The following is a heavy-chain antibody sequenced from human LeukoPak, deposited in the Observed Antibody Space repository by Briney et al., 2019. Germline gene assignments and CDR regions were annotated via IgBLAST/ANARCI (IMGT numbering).Heavy chain of an antibody. J-gene: IGHJ3*02. D-gene: IGHD6-19*01. Sequence: GESLKISCKGSGYRFTSYWIGWVRQMPGKGLEWMGIIYPGDSDTRYSPSLQGQVTISADRSTSSAYLQWSSLKASDTAIYYCARPRSGWFDAFDIWGQGTVVTVSS. CDR3: ARPRSGWFDAFDI. CDR2: IYPGDSDT. CDR1: GYRFTSYW. V-gene: IGHV5-51*01.